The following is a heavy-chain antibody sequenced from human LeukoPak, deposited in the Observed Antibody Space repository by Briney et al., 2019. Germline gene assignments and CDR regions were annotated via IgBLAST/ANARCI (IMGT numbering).Heavy chain of an antibody. V-gene: IGHV3-7*03. CDR1: GFTFSSYW. CDR2: IKQDGSEK. CDR3: AKGKGEYYYDSSGYYY. J-gene: IGHJ4*02. D-gene: IGHD3-22*01. Sequence: GGSLRLSCAASGFTFSSYWMSWVRQAPGKGLEWVANIKQDGSEKYYVDSVKGRFTISRDNAKNSLYLQMNSLRAEDTAVYYCAKGKGEYYYDSSGYYYWGQGTLVTVSS.